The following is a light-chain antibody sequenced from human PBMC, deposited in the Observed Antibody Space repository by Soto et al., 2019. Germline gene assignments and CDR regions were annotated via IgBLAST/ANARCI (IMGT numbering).Light chain of an antibody. CDR3: QQYGKSPLT. J-gene: IGKJ4*01. CDR1: QSVSSSF. Sequence: EIVLTQSPGTLSLSPGERATLSCRASQSVSSSFLAWYQQKPGQAPRLLIYGASFRATDIPDRFSGSGSGTDFTLTISRLEPEDFAVYYCQQYGKSPLTFGGGTKV. V-gene: IGKV3-20*01. CDR2: GAS.